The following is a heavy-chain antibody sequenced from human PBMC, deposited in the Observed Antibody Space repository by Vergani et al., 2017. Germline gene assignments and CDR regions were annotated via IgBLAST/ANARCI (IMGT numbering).Heavy chain of an antibody. J-gene: IGHJ4*02. V-gene: IGHV3-48*03. CDR2: ISSSGSTI. Sequence: EVQLVESGGGLVQPGGSLRLSCAASGFTFSSYEMNWVRQAPGKGLEWVSYISSSGSTIYYADSVKGRFTISRDNAKNSRYLQMNSLRAEDTAVYYCASKGGYSSSFYDYWGQGTLVTVSS. CDR3: ASKGGYSSSFYDY. D-gene: IGHD6-13*01. CDR1: GFTFSSYE.